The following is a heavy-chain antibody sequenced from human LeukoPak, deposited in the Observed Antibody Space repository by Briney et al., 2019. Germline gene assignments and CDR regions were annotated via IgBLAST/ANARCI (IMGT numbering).Heavy chain of an antibody. CDR2: IIPIFGTV. CDR1: GGTFSSYA. D-gene: IGHD3-10*01. CDR3: ARGIEPGLLWFGELFRAFDI. J-gene: IGHJ3*02. Sequence: SVKVSCKASGGTFSSYAISWVRQAPGQGLEWMGGIIPIFGTVNYAQKFQGRVTITADESTSTAYMELSSLRSEDTAVYYCARGIEPGLLWFGELFRAFDIWGQGTMVTVSS. V-gene: IGHV1-69*13.